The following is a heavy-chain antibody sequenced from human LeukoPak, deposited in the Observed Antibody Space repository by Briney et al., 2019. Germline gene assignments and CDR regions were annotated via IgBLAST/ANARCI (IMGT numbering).Heavy chain of an antibody. Sequence: GRSLRLSCAASGFTFSSYAMHWVRQAPGKGLEWVAVISYDGSNKYYADSVKGRFTISRDNSKNTLYLQMNSLRAEDTAVYYCAREEGSSSWYYALGFFDYWGQGTLVTVSS. J-gene: IGHJ4*02. D-gene: IGHD6-13*01. CDR1: GFTFSSYA. CDR3: AREEGSSSWYYALGFFDY. V-gene: IGHV3-30-3*01. CDR2: ISYDGSNK.